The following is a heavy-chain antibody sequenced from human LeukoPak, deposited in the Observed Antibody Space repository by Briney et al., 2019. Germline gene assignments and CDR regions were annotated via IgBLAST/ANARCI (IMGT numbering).Heavy chain of an antibody. J-gene: IGHJ4*02. CDR2: IGSSGGGI. D-gene: IGHD7-27*01. V-gene: IGHV3-23*01. Sequence: PGGSLRLSCAASGFTFSTYTMYWVRHPPGKGLEWASIIGSSGGGIHYADSEKGRFTISRDNSKNALYLQMNSLRVEDTAVYYCAIDPNWGTHSWGQGVLVTVSS. CDR1: GFTFSTYT. CDR3: AIDPNWGTHS.